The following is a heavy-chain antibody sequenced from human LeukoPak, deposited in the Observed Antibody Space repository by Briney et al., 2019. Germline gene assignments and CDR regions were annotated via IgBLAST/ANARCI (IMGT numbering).Heavy chain of an antibody. CDR2: ISAYNGNT. CDR1: VGTFSIYA. Sequence: AASVTVSFKSSVGTFSIYAISWVRQARGQGLEGMGWISAYNGNTNYAQKLQGRVTMTTDTSTSTAYMELRSLRSDDTAVYYCARDGRKYYDSMPVFGPWGQGTLVTVSS. J-gene: IGHJ5*02. D-gene: IGHD3-22*01. V-gene: IGHV1-18*01. CDR3: ARDGRKYYDSMPVFGP.